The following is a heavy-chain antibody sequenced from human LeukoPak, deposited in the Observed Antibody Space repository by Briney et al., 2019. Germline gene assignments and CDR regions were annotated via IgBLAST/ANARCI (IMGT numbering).Heavy chain of an antibody. Sequence: PGGSLRLSCAASGFSFSTYTMRWVRQAPGKGLEYVSGIASNGGTKYYADSVKGQFTISRDNFKNTVYLQMDSLRTEDMAVYYCAREYCTTNSCYIWGLGYWGQGTLVTVSS. V-gene: IGHV3-64*02. CDR2: IASNGGTK. CDR3: AREYCTTNSCYIWGLGY. CDR1: GFSFSTYT. D-gene: IGHD2-2*02. J-gene: IGHJ4*02.